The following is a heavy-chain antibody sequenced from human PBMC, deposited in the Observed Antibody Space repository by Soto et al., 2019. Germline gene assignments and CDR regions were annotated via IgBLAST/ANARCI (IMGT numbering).Heavy chain of an antibody. CDR3: ARDSRSSGWYTHGMDV. CDR2: ISSSSSYI. V-gene: IGHV3-21*01. J-gene: IGHJ6*02. CDR1: GFTFSSYS. Sequence: GGSLRLSCAASGFTFSSYSMNWVRQAPGKGLEWVPSISSSSSYIYYADSVKGRFTISRDNAKNSLYLRMNSLRAEDTAVYYCARDSRSSGWYTHGMDVWGQGTTVTVSS. D-gene: IGHD6-19*01.